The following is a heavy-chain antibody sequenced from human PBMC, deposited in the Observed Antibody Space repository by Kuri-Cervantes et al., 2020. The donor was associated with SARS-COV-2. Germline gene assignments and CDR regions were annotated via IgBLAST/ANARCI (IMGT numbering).Heavy chain of an antibody. CDR3: ARATRRNYYYGMDV. Sequence: GSLRLSCTVSGASISSSTYYWGWIRQSPGKELEWLGSIYESGDTYYSSSLKSRLSLSVDTSKNQFSLKLTSVTAADTAIYYCARATRRNYYYGMDVWGQGTTVTVSS. CDR2: IYESGDT. V-gene: IGHV4-39*01. J-gene: IGHJ6*02. CDR1: GASISSSTYY.